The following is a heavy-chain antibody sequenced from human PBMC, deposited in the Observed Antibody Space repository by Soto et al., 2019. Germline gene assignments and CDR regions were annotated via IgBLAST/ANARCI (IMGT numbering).Heavy chain of an antibody. D-gene: IGHD6-13*01. CDR2: IVPIYRTA. CDR1: GGTFSSYR. CDR3: VRDSGAKLSSS. J-gene: IGHJ4*02. Sequence: QVQLVQSGAEVKKPGSSVKVSCKASGGTFSSYRINWVRQAPGQGLEWVGGIVPIYRTADYAQKFQGRVTITADESGGTSSMGLGSLKSQATAVYYCVRDSGAKLSSSWGQGTLVTVSS. V-gene: IGHV1-69*01.